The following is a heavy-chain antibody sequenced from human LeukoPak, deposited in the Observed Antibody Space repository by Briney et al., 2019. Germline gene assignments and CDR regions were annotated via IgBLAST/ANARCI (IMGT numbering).Heavy chain of an antibody. CDR3: ARVPKLLWFGELIYYYYYGMDV. CDR1: GGSISSSSYY. Sequence: ASETLSLTCTVSGGSISSSSYYWGWIRQPPGKGLEWIGSIYYSGSTYYNPSLKSRVTISVDTSKNQFSLKLSSVTAADTAVYYCARVPKLLWFGELIYYYYYGMDVWGQGTTVTVSS. J-gene: IGHJ6*02. D-gene: IGHD3-10*01. V-gene: IGHV4-39*07. CDR2: IYYSGST.